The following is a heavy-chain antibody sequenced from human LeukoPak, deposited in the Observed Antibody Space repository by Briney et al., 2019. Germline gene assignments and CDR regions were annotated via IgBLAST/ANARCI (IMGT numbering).Heavy chain of an antibody. V-gene: IGHV4-30-2*01. CDR3: ARARGDILTGSNWFDP. J-gene: IGHJ5*02. CDR2: IYHSGST. D-gene: IGHD3-9*01. Sequence: SETLSLTCAVSGGSISSGGYSWSWIRQPPGKGLEWIGYIYHSGSTYYNPSLKSRATISVDRSKNQFSLKLSSVTAADTAVYYCARARGDILTGSNWFDPWGQGTLVTVSS. CDR1: GGSISSGGYS.